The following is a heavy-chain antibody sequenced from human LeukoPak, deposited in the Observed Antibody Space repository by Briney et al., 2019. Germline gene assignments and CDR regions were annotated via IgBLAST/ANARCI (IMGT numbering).Heavy chain of an antibody. Sequence: GGSLRDSFPASRLTFSSYAMSWVRQAPGKGLEWVSAISGSGGSTYYADSVKGRFTISRDNYKNTMYLQMKSLRAEDTAVSYCANDVDDGVVPAANWFDPWGQGTLVTVSS. V-gene: IGHV3-23*01. D-gene: IGHD2-2*03. CDR2: ISGSGGST. CDR3: ANDVDDGVVPAANWFDP. J-gene: IGHJ5*02. CDR1: RLTFSSYA.